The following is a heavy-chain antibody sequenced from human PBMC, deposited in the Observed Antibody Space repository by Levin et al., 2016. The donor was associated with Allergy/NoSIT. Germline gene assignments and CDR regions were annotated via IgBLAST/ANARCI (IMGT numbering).Heavy chain of an antibody. CDR3: ARDQHDGYRYYFDY. J-gene: IGHJ4*02. CDR2: IYYSGST. V-gene: IGHV4-39*07. D-gene: IGHD5-24*01. Sequence: WIRQPPGKGLEWIGNIYYSGSTYYNPSLKSRVTISVDTSKNQFSLKLSSVTAADTAVYYCARDQHDGYRYYFDYWGQGTLVTVSS.